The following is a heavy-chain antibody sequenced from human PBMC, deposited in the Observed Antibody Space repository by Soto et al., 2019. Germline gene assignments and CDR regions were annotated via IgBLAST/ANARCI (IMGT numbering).Heavy chain of an antibody. V-gene: IGHV3-23*01. D-gene: IGHD3-10*01. Sequence: EVQLLESGGGLVQPGGSLRLSCAASGFTFSSYAMSWVRQAPGKGLEWVSAISGSGGSTYYADSVKGRFTISRDNSKNTLYLKMNSLGAEDTAVYYCAKDSGGSGGYYTGRVGGAFDIWGQGTMVTVSS. CDR3: AKDSGGSGGYYTGRVGGAFDI. CDR2: ISGSGGST. CDR1: GFTFSSYA. J-gene: IGHJ3*02.